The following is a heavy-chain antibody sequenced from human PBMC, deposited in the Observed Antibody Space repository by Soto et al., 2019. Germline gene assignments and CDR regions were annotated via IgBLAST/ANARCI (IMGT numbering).Heavy chain of an antibody. CDR1: GFTFSDYA. CDR2: VSHDGRNT. CDR3: AKGGRQWLVTSGFNY. D-gene: IGHD6-19*01. V-gene: IGHV3-30*18. J-gene: IGHJ4*02. Sequence: VQLVESGGGVVQPGRSLRLSCAASGFTFSDYAMHWVRQPPGKGLEWVAVVSHDGRNTHYADSVKGRFTISRDSSKNTVCGEMTGLRAEGTAVEYCAKGGRQWLVTSGFNYWGQGALVTVSS.